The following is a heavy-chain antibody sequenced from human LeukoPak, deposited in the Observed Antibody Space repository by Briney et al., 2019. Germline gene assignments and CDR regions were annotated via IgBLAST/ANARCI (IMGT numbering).Heavy chain of an antibody. CDR1: GFTFSSYA. J-gene: IGHJ4*02. V-gene: IGHV3-23*01. CDR3: ALGRITGTTSFDY. Sequence: PGGSLRLSCAASGFTFSSYAMSWVRQAPGKGLEWVSAVSGSGGSTYYADSVKGRFTISRDNSKNTLYLQMNSLRAEDTAVYYCALGRITGTTSFDYWGQGTLVTVSS. CDR2: VSGSGGST. D-gene: IGHD1-20*01.